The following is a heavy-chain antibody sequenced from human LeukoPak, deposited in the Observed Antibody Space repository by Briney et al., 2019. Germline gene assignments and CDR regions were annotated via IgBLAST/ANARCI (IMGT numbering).Heavy chain of an antibody. CDR2: IYNSGST. Sequence: SETLSLTCTVSSGSISSYYWSWIRQPPGKGLEWIGYIYNSGSTSYNPSLKSRVTISVDTSKNQFSLKVSSVTAADTAVYYCARGSTVTPYYFDYWGLGTQVTVSS. CDR1: SGSISSYY. V-gene: IGHV4-59*01. CDR3: ARGSTVTPYYFDY. J-gene: IGHJ4*02. D-gene: IGHD4-17*01.